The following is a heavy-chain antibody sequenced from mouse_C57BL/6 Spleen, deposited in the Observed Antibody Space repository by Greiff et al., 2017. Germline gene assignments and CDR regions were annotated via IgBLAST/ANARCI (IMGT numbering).Heavy chain of an antibody. D-gene: IGHD2-1*01. J-gene: IGHJ2*01. CDR3: ARTENYGNPFDD. V-gene: IGHV5-17*01. CDR1: GFSFSDYG. Sequence: EVKLVESGGGLVKPGGSLKLSCAASGFSFSDYGMHWVRQAPEKGLEWVAYISSGSSTIYYADTVKGRFTISRDNAKNTLFLQITSLRSEDTAMYYSARTENYGNPFDDWGQGTTLTVAS. CDR2: ISSGSSTI.